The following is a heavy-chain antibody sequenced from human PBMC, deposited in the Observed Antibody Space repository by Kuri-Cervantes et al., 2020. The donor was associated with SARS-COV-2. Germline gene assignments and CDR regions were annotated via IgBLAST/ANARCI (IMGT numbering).Heavy chain of an antibody. V-gene: IGHV3-21*03. CDR2: ISSSSSYI. J-gene: IGHJ6*03. D-gene: IGHD2-2*02. CDR1: GFTFSSYS. CDR3: TTGCSSTSCYRGVGYYYMDV. Sequence: LSLTCAASGFTFSSYSMNWVRQAPGKGLEWVSSISSSSSYIYYADSVKGRFTISRDNAKNSLYLQMNSLRAEDTAVYYCTTGCSSTSCYRGVGYYYMDVWGKGTTVTVSS.